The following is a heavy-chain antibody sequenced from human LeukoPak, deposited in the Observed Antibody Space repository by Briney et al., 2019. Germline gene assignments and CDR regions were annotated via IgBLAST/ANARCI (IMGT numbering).Heavy chain of an antibody. CDR1: GHTFTGYY. Sequence: ASVKVSCKASGHTFTGYYMHWVRQAPGQGLEWMGWINANSGDTNYAQKFQGRVTMTRDTSISTAYMELSRLRSDDTAVYYCARERTAARNWFDPWGQGTLVTVSS. J-gene: IGHJ5*02. V-gene: IGHV1-2*02. CDR2: INANSGDT. D-gene: IGHD6-6*01. CDR3: ARERTAARNWFDP.